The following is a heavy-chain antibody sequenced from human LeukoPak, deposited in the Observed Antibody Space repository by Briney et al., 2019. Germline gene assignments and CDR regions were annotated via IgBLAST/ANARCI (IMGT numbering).Heavy chain of an antibody. V-gene: IGHV4-59*08. CDR3: ARHRDYYDSRGYSEAFDY. Sequence: KPSETLSLTCTVSGGSISSYYWSWIRQPPGKGLEWIGYIYYSGSTNYNPSLKSRVTISVDTSKNQFSLKLSSVTAADTAVYYCARHRDYYDSRGYSEAFDYWGQGTLVTVSS. CDR2: IYYSGST. J-gene: IGHJ4*02. CDR1: GGSISSYY. D-gene: IGHD3-22*01.